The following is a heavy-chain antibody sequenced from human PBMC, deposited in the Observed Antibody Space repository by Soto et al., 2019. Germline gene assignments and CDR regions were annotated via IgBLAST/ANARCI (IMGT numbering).Heavy chain of an antibody. Sequence: EVQLVESGGGLVQPGGSLRLSCAASGFTFSSYAMHWVRQAPGKALEYASAISTDGGITYYANSVKSRFTISRDNSKKKMYLQSGRLRAVDMRLYYCARGEMNGRIPSPMPDYWGQGTQVAVSS. D-gene: IGHD2-2*01. CDR2: ISTDGGIT. CDR1: GFTFSSYA. CDR3: ARGEMNGRIPSPMPDY. V-gene: IGHV3-64*01. J-gene: IGHJ4*02.